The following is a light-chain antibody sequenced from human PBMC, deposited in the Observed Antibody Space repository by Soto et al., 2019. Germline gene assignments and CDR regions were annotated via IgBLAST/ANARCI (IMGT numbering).Light chain of an antibody. CDR2: AAS. CDR1: QSVTRDY. J-gene: IGKJ1*01. V-gene: IGKV3-20*01. Sequence: EIVLTQSPGTLSLSPGERATLSCRASQSVTRDYLAWYQQKPGQAPRLLIYAASSRATGIPDRFSGSGSGTDFTLTITRLEPEEFAVYYCQHYQYFRFSSTWTFGQGTRVEIK. CDR3: QHYQYFRFSSTWT.